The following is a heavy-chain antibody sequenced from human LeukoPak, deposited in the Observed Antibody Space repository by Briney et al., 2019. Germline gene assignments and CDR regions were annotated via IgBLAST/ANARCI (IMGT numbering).Heavy chain of an antibody. CDR1: GFTFSSDW. D-gene: IGHD1-26*01. V-gene: IGHV3-7*05. CDR2: IKQDGSEK. Sequence: GGSLRLSCAASGFTFSSDWMSWVRQAPGKGLEWVANIKQDGSEKYYVDSVKGRFTISRDNAKNSLYLEMNSLRAEDTAVYYCARITGSGSYFDYWGQGTLVTVSS. J-gene: IGHJ4*02. CDR3: ARITGSGSYFDY.